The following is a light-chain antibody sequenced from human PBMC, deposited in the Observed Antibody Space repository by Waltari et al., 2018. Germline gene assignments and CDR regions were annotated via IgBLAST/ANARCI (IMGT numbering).Light chain of an antibody. CDR1: QSVSDK. Sequence: EVVMTQSPATLPVSPGGRATISCRASQSVSDKLAWYQHKPGQGPRLLIFGASNRATGIPDRFSGSGSGTDFTLTISSLQSEDFALYYCQQYNDWPLTFGRGTKVEIK. CDR2: GAS. J-gene: IGKJ4*01. CDR3: QQYNDWPLT. V-gene: IGKV3-15*01.